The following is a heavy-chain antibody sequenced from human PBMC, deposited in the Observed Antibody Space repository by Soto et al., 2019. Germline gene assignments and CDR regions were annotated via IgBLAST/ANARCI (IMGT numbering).Heavy chain of an antibody. CDR2: IFYSGST. Sequence: SETVFLTCTVSVDSIRNYYWSWIRQPPGKGLQYIGYIFYSGSTNYNPSLKSRVAISVDTSRNQFALKLRSVTAADTATYYCARLKRGYSYGSIIDFWGRGTLVTVSS. D-gene: IGHD5-18*01. CDR3: ARLKRGYSYGSIIDF. J-gene: IGHJ4*01. CDR1: VDSIRNYY. V-gene: IGHV4-59*01.